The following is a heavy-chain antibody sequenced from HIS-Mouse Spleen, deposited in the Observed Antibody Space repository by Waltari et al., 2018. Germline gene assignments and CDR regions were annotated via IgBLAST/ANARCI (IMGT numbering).Heavy chain of an antibody. CDR2: IYYSGST. CDR3: ARRRYSYGFDY. CDR1: GGSISSYY. D-gene: IGHD5-18*01. J-gene: IGHJ4*02. V-gene: IGHV4-59*08. Sequence: RPGLVKPSETLSLTCTVSGGSISSYYWSWIRQPPGKGLEWIGYIYYSGSTNYNPSLKSRVTISVDTSKNQFSLKLSSVTAADTAVYYCARRRYSYGFDYWGQGTLVTVSS.